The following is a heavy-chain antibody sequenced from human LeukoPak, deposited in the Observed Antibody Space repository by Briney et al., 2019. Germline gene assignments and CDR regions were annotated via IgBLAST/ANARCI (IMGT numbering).Heavy chain of an antibody. D-gene: IGHD3-10*01. CDR3: AKDEDYYGSGDYFDY. Sequence: PGGSLRLSCAASGSTFSSYAMSWVRQAPGKGLEWVSAISGSGGSTYYADSVKGRFTISRDNSKNTLYLQMNSLRAEDTAVYYCAKDEDYYGSGDYFDYWGQGTLVTVSS. CDR1: GSTFSSYA. J-gene: IGHJ4*02. CDR2: ISGSGGST. V-gene: IGHV3-23*01.